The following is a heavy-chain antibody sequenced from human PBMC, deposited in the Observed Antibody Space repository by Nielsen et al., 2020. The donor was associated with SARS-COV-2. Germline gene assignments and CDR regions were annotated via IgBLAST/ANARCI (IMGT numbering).Heavy chain of an antibody. Sequence: GESLKISCAASGFTFSSYAMHWVRQAPGKGLEWVAVISYDGSNKYYADSVKGRFTISRDNSKNTLYLQMNSLRAEDTAVYYCARVDYGDYGWGGMDVWGQGTTVTVSS. CDR2: ISYDGSNK. J-gene: IGHJ6*02. CDR1: GFTFSSYA. CDR3: ARVDYGDYGWGGMDV. D-gene: IGHD4-17*01. V-gene: IGHV3-30*04.